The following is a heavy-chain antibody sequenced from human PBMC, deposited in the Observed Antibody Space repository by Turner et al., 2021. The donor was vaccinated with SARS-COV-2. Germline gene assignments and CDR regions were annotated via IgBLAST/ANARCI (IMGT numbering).Heavy chain of an antibody. CDR1: GYTFTGYY. D-gene: IGHD4-17*01. V-gene: IGHV1-2*02. Sequence: QVQLVQSGAEVKKPGASVKVSCKASGYTFTGYYMHWVRQATGQGLGWMGWINPNSGGTNDAQKFQGRVTMTRDTSISTAYLELSRLRSDDTAVYYCARGASVTPDRYYYYYFGMDVWGQGTTVTVSS. J-gene: IGHJ6*02. CDR2: INPNSGGT. CDR3: ARGASVTPDRYYYYYFGMDV.